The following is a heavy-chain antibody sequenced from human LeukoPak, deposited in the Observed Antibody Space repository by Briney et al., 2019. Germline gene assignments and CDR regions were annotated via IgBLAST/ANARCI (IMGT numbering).Heavy chain of an antibody. D-gene: IGHD1-1*01. CDR2: ISGSGGST. V-gene: IGHV3-23*01. CDR3: AKAAWNNWFDP. J-gene: IGHJ5*02. Sequence: GGXXRLSCAASGFTFNNYAMSWVRQAPGKGLEWVSAISGSGGSTYYADSVKGRFTVSRDNSKDTLYLQMNSLRAEDTAVYYCAKAAWNNWFDPWGQGTLVTVSS. CDR1: GFTFNNYA.